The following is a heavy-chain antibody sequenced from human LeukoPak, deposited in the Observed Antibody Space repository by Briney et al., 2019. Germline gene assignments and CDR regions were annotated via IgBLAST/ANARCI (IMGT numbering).Heavy chain of an antibody. V-gene: IGHV3-9*03. CDR3: AKDTAATMVRGVISHAFDI. J-gene: IGHJ3*02. D-gene: IGHD3-10*01. CDR1: GFTFNDYA. CDR2: IRWNSGSI. Sequence: PGGSLRLSCAASGFTFNDYAMHWVRQAPGKGLEWVAGIRWNSGSIDYADSVKGRFTISRDNAKNSLYLQMNSLRAEDMALYYCAKDTAATMVRGVISHAFDIWGQGTMVTVSS.